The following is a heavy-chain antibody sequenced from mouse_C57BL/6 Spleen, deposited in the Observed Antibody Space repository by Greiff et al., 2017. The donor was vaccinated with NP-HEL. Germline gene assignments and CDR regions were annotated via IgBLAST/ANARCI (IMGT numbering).Heavy chain of an antibody. V-gene: IGHV2-2*01. D-gene: IGHD1-1*01. CDR3: AGDYYGSRDYAMDY. J-gene: IGHJ4*01. Sequence: VQLQQSGPGLVQPSQSLSITCTVSGFSLTSYGVHWVRQSPGKGLEWLGVIWSGGSTDYNAAFISRLSISKDNSKSPVFFKMNSLQADDTAIYYCAGDYYGSRDYAMDYWGQGTSVTVSS. CDR2: IWSGGST. CDR1: GFSLTSYG.